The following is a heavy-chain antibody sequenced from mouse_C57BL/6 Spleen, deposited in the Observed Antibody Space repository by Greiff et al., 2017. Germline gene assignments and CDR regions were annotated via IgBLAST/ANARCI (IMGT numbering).Heavy chain of an antibody. V-gene: IGHV1-75*01. D-gene: IGHD2-1*01. Sequence: VKLQESGPELVKPGASVKISCKASGYTFTDYYINWVKQRPGQGLEWIGWIFPGSGSPYYHEKFKGKAPLTVDKSSSTAYMLLSSLTSEDSAVYFCARDGKGDYFDYWGQGTTLTVSS. J-gene: IGHJ2*01. CDR1: GYTFTDYY. CDR3: ARDGKGDYFDY. CDR2: IFPGSGSP.